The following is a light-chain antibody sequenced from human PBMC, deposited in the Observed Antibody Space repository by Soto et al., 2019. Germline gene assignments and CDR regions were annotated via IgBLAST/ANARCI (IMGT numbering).Light chain of an antibody. Sequence: QSVLTQPPSASGAPGQGISISCSGSSSNIGGNSVSWYRQVPGTAPKLLIFSNHQRPSGVPDRFSGSKSGTSASLAISGLQSEDEADYYCSTWDDSLRGLVFGGGTKHTVL. CDR1: SSNIGGNS. CDR2: SNH. J-gene: IGLJ2*01. V-gene: IGLV1-44*01. CDR3: STWDDSLRGLV.